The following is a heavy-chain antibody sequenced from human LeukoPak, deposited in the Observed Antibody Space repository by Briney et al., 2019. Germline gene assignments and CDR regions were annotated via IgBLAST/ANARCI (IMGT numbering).Heavy chain of an antibody. CDR2: VNHSGST. CDR3: ARDVTGSASDY. J-gene: IGHJ4*02. Sequence: SETLSLTCAVYGGSFSGYYWSWIRQSPGKGLEWIGEVNHSGSTNYNPSLKSRVTISVDKSKNQFSLKLGSVTAADTAVYYCARDVTGSASDYWGQGTLVTVSS. V-gene: IGHV4-34*01. CDR1: GGSFSGYY. D-gene: IGHD1-1*01.